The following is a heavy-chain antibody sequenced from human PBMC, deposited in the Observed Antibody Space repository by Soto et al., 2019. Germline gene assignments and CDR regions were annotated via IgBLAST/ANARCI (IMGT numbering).Heavy chain of an antibody. CDR1: GGSISRGGSY. CDR3: ARHSASWQGFDY. V-gene: IGHV4-31*03. J-gene: IGHJ4*02. CDR2: IYYRGST. Sequence: QVQLPESGPGLVKPSQTLSLTCSVSGGSISRGGSYWSWIRQHPEKGLEWIGYIYYRGSTNYNPSLKSRVIISVDTSSNRFSLDLRSVTAADTAIYYCARHSASWQGFDYWGQGTLVTVSS. D-gene: IGHD1-26*01.